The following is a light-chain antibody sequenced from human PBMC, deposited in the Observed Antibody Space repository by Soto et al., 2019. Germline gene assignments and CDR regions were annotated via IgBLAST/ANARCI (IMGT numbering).Light chain of an antibody. CDR3: QQYYSYPPWT. CDR2: AAS. J-gene: IGKJ1*01. V-gene: IGKV1-13*02. CDR1: QGFRSA. Sequence: AIQLTQSPSSLSASVGDRVTITCRASQGFRSALAWLQQKPGKAPKLLIFAASSLQSGVPSRFSGSGSGTDFTLTISCLQSEDFATYYCQQYYSYPPWTFGQGTKVDIK.